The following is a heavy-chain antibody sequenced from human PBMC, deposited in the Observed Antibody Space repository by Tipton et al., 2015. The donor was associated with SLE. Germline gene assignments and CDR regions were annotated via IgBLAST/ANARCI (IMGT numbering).Heavy chain of an antibody. J-gene: IGHJ4*02. CDR2: INHSGST. V-gene: IGHV4-34*01. D-gene: IGHD3-16*01. CDR3: ARDQVGVGDFDY. Sequence: TLSLTCTVSGGSISGNSWTWIRQPPGKGLEWIGEINHSGSTNYNPSLKSRVTISVDTSKNQFSLKLISATAADTAVYYCARDQVGVGDFDYWSQGTLVTVSS. CDR1: GGSISGNS.